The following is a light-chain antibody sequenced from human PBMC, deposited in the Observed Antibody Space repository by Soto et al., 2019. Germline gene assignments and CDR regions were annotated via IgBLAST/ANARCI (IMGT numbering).Light chain of an antibody. Sequence: DIVLTQSPGTLSVSPGERAALSCRASQSVSSNYLAWYQQKPGQAPRLLIYGASSRATGIPDRFSGSGSGTDFTLTISRMEPEDFAVYYCQQYGSSPRTCGQGTKVDI. CDR3: QQYGSSPRT. V-gene: IGKV3-20*01. CDR2: GAS. J-gene: IGKJ1*01. CDR1: QSVSSNY.